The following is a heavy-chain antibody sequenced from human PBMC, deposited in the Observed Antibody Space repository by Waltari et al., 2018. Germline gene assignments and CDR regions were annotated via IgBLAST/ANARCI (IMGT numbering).Heavy chain of an antibody. CDR2: IGYDGSNK. Sequence: QAQLVESGGGVVQPGRSLRLSCVASGLTFSTFGMHWVRQAPGKGLEWVALIGYDGSNKYYADSVKCRFTISRDNSKNTLYLQMNSLRAEDTAVYYCARGRGITATREYYFDYWGQGTLVTVSS. D-gene: IGHD1-20*01. CDR3: ARGRGITATREYYFDY. V-gene: IGHV3-33*01. CDR1: GLTFSTFG. J-gene: IGHJ4*02.